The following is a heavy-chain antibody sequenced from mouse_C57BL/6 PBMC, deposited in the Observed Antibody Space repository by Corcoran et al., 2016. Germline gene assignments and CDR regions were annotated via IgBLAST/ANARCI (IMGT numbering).Heavy chain of an antibody. CDR1: GYTFTDYY. Sequence: EVQLQQSGPVLVKPGASVKMSCKASGYTFTDYYMNWVKQSHGKSLEWIGVINPYNGGTSYNQKFKGKATLTVDKSSSTAYMELNSLTSEDSAVYYCARGGGKSAMDYWGQGTSVTVSS. V-gene: IGHV1-19*01. CDR3: ARGGGKSAMDY. J-gene: IGHJ4*01. CDR2: INPYNGGT. D-gene: IGHD1-1*02.